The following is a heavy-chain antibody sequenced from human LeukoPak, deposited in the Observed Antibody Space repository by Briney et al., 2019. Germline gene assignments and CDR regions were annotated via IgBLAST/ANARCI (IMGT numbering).Heavy chain of an antibody. V-gene: IGHV3-7*01. J-gene: IGHJ3*02. CDR3: ARDHYGDPSGAFDI. CDR1: GFTFSSYW. CDR2: INHNGNVN. D-gene: IGHD4-17*01. Sequence: GGSLRLSCAASGFTFSSYWMNWARQAPGKGLEWVASINHNGNVNYYVDSVKGRFTISRDNAKNSLYLQMNSLRAEDTAVYYCARDHYGDPSGAFDIWGQGTMVTVSS.